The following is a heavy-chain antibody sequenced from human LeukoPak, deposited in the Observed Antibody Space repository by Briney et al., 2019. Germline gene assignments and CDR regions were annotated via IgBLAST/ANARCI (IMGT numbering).Heavy chain of an antibody. Sequence: GGSLRLSCAASGFTFSDYNMNWVRQAPGKGLEWVSSISTGNSIYYADSVKGRFTISRDDAESSLYLQINSLRAEDTAVYYCARSSYSSSSSVWGQGTMVTVSS. CDR2: ISTGNSI. CDR1: GFTFSDYN. D-gene: IGHD6-6*01. J-gene: IGHJ3*01. V-gene: IGHV3-69-1*01. CDR3: ARSSYSSSSSV.